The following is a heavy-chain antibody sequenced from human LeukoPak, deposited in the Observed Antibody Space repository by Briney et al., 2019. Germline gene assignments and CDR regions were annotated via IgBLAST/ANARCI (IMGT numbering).Heavy chain of an antibody. Sequence: GGSLRLSCAASGFTFSTYAMSWVRQAPGKGLEWVSGLSPSGGNPIYADSVKGRFTISRDNSENTMFLQMNSLRAEDTAVYYCAKDFEFDYWGQGTLVTVSS. V-gene: IGHV3-23*01. CDR2: LSPSGGNP. CDR3: AKDFEFDY. J-gene: IGHJ4*02. CDR1: GFTFSTYA.